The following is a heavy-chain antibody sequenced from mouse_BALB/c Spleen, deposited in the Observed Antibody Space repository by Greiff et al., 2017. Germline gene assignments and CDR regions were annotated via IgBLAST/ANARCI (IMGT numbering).Heavy chain of an antibody. Sequence: EVMLVESGGGLVKPGGSLKLSCAASGFTFSSYTMSWVRQTPEKRLEWVATISSGGSYTYYPDSVKGRFTISRDNAKNTLYLQMSSLKSEDTAMYYCTREGITTVPMDYWGQGTSVTVSS. D-gene: IGHD1-1*01. J-gene: IGHJ4*01. CDR2: ISSGGSYT. V-gene: IGHV5-6-4*01. CDR3: TREGITTVPMDY. CDR1: GFTFSSYT.